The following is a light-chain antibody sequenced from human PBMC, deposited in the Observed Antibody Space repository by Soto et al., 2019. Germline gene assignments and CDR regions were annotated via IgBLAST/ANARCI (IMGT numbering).Light chain of an antibody. V-gene: IGKV4-1*01. J-gene: IGKJ5*01. CDR1: QSVLYTSNNKNC. CDR2: WAS. CDR3: QQYYTTPIT. Sequence: DIVMTQSPDSLAVSLGERATIHCKSSQSVLYTSNNKNCLAWFQKKPGQPPKLLIFWASTREFGVPDRFSGSGSRTDFTLTSSSLQPEDVAIYYCQQYYTTPITFGQGTRLEIK.